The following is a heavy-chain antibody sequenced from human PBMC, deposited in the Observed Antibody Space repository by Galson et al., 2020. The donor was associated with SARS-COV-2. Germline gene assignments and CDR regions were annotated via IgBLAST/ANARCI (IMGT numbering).Heavy chain of an antibody. CDR3: ARDWRGIAAAGTIDFDY. CDR1: GFTFSSYA. V-gene: IGHV3-30*04. CDR2: ISYDGSNK. J-gene: IGHJ4*02. D-gene: IGHD6-13*01. Sequence: GESLRLSCAASGFTFSSYALHWVRQAPGKGLEWVAVISYDGSNKYYADSVKGRFPISRDNSKNTLYLQMNSLGAEDTAVYYCARDWRGIAAAGTIDFDYWGQGTLVTVSS.